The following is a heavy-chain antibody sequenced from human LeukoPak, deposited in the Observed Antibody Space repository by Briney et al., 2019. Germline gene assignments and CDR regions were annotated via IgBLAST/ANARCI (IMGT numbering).Heavy chain of an antibody. Sequence: GGSLRLSCAASGFTFSDYYMSWIRQAPGKGLEWVSYISSRASPIYYADSVKGRFTISRDNAKNSLYLQMNSLRAEDTAVYYCARGPRTTACDPYYYSYFMDVWGKGTTVTVTS. CDR1: GFTFSDYY. V-gene: IGHV3-11*01. CDR3: ARGPRTTACDPYYYSYFMDV. D-gene: IGHD1-1*01. CDR2: ISSRASPI. J-gene: IGHJ6*03.